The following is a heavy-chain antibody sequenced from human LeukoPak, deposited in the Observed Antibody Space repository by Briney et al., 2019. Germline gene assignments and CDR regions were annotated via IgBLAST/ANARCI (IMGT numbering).Heavy chain of an antibody. D-gene: IGHD2-15*01. V-gene: IGHV3-66*01. CDR1: GFTVSSQY. CDR3: AKAPRYCSGGSCYSHLYYFDY. Sequence: GGSLRLSCAASGFTVSSQYMSWVRQAPGKGLEWVSVIYTGGTTHYADSVKGRFTISRDNAKNTLYLQMNSLRAEDTAVYYCAKAPRYCSGGSCYSHLYYFDYWGQGTLVTVSS. CDR2: IYTGGTT. J-gene: IGHJ4*02.